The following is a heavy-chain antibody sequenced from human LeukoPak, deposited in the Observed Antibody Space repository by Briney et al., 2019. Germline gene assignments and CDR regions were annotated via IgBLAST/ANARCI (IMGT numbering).Heavy chain of an antibody. CDR1: GGSISSHY. Sequence: SETLSLTCTVSGGSISSHYWSWIRQPPGKGLEWIGYIYYSGSTNYNPSLKSRVTISVDTSKNQFSLKLSSVTAADTAVYYCARDSDIAARPPYYMDVWGKGTTVTVSS. V-gene: IGHV4-59*11. D-gene: IGHD6-6*01. CDR3: ARDSDIAARPPYYMDV. CDR2: IYYSGST. J-gene: IGHJ6*03.